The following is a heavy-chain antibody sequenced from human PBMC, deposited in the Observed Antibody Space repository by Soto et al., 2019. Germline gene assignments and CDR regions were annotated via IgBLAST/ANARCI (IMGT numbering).Heavy chain of an antibody. D-gene: IGHD2-15*01. V-gene: IGHV3-23*01. CDR2: INDSGDDT. CDR3: AKSPFSVAAAWFEF. J-gene: IGHJ4*02. Sequence: PGGSLRLSCAASGFSFSSFAMSWVRQAPGKGLEWVSLINDSGDDTYSADSVRGRFTISRDNSNDTLYLHMSSLRVEDTAIYYCAKSPFSVAAAWFEFWGQGTLVTVSS. CDR1: GFSFSSFA.